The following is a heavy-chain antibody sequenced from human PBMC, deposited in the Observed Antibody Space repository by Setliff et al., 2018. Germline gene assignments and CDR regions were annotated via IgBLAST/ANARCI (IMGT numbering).Heavy chain of an antibody. Sequence: PGESLKISCKGSGHTFSNYWVGWVRQMPGKGLEWMGVIYAGDSDTRYSPSFQGQVTFSADKSISTAYLQWSTLKASDTAMYYCARLGSSSWYNDVFDFWGPGTMVTVSS. CDR2: IYAGDSDT. CDR1: GHTFSNYW. CDR3: ARLGSSSWYNDVFDF. D-gene: IGHD6-13*01. V-gene: IGHV5-51*01. J-gene: IGHJ3*01.